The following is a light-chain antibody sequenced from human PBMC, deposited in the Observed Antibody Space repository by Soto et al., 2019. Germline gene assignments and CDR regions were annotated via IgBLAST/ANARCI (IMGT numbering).Light chain of an antibody. Sequence: VLTQSPGTLSLSPGESATLSCRASQTVSITYLTWYQQKPGQAPRRLIFGASKRATGIPDRFSGSGSGRDFTLTISGLEPEECAVYYCQQYGSAPLISFGQGTRLEIK. CDR1: QTVSITY. CDR2: GAS. CDR3: QQYGSAPLIS. V-gene: IGKV3-20*01. J-gene: IGKJ5*01.